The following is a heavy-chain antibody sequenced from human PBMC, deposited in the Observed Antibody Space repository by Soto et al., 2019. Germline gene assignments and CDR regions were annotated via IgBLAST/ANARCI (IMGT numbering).Heavy chain of an antibody. CDR2: ISSSSSYI. J-gene: IGHJ4*02. CDR1: GFTFCSYS. Sequence: GGSLRLSCAASGFTFCSYSMNWVRQAPGKGLEWVSSISSSSSYIYYADSVKGRFTISRDNAKNSLYLQMNSLRAEDTAVYYCATIVVPAAPANFDYWGQGTLVTVSS. V-gene: IGHV3-21*01. CDR3: ATIVVPAAPANFDY. D-gene: IGHD2-2*01.